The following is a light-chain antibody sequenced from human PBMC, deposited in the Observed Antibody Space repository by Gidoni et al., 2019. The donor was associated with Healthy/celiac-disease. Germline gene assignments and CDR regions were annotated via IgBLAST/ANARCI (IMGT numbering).Light chain of an antibody. J-gene: IGLJ2*01. V-gene: IGLV3-19*01. Sequence: SSELTQDPAVSVAVGQTGRITCQGDSLRSYYASWYQQKPGQAPVLVIYGKNNRPSGIPYRFSGSSSGNTASLTITGAQAEDEADYYCNSRDSSGNHVVFGGGTKLTVL. CDR1: SLRSYY. CDR3: NSRDSSGNHVV. CDR2: GKN.